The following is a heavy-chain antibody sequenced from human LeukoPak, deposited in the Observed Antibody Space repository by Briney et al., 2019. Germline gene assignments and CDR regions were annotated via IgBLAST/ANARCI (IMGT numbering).Heavy chain of an antibody. J-gene: IGHJ4*02. V-gene: IGHV3-30-3*01. Sequence: AGGSLRLSCAASGFTFSSYAMHWVRQAPGKGLEWVAVISYDGSNKYYADSVKGRFTISRDNSKNTLYLQMNSLRAEDTAVYYCARVYYLVGYPFDYWGQGTLVTVSS. CDR3: ARVYYLVGYPFDY. CDR1: GFTFSSYA. D-gene: IGHD3-22*01. CDR2: ISYDGSNK.